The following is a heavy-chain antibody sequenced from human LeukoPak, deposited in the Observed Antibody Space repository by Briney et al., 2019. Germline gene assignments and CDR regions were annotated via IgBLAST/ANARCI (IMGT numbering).Heavy chain of an antibody. CDR3: ARDGSQRALQY. V-gene: IGHV3-53*01. Sequence: PGGSLRLSCAASGFTVSSGYMSWVRQAPGKGLEWVSVIYSGSSTYYADSVKGRFTISRDNSKNTLYLQMNSLRAEDTAVYYCARDGSQRALQYWGQGTLVTVSS. J-gene: IGHJ1*01. CDR2: IYSGSST. CDR1: GFTVSSGY.